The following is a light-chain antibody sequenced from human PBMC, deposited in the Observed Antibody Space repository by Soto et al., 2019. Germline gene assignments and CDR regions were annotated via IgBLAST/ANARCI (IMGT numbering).Light chain of an antibody. CDR2: DAS. Sequence: EIVLTQSPATLSLSPGERATLSCRASQSVSNYLAWYQQKPGQAPRLLIYDASNRASGIPARFSGSGSGTDFTLTISSIEPEDFAGYYCKHRSNWPPVTFGVGTKVEMK. CDR1: QSVSNY. V-gene: IGKV3-11*01. J-gene: IGKJ4*01. CDR3: KHRSNWPPVT.